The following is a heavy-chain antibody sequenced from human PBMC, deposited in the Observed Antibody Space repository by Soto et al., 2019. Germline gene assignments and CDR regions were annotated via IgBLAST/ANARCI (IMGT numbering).Heavy chain of an antibody. CDR2: LYDLDGA. Sequence: GGSLRLSCAAFGFTVSGKKYVAWVRQAPGKGLEWVSALYDLDGAYYADSVKGRFTTSSDSSRTTVYLQMNSLRPDDTAVYSCATWHLQEHAYDIWGQGTMVTVS. V-gene: IGHV3-53*01. J-gene: IGHJ3*02. CDR1: GFTVSGKKY. CDR3: ATWHLQEHAYDI. D-gene: IGHD1-1*01.